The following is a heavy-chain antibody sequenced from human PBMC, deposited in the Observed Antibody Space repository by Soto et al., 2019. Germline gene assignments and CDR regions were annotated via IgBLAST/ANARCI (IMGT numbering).Heavy chain of an antibody. J-gene: IGHJ5*02. CDR3: AKEADIVVVPSALEA. D-gene: IGHD2-2*01. CDR2: ISYDGSNK. CDR1: GFTFSSYG. V-gene: IGHV3-30*18. Sequence: SLRLSCAASGFTFSSYGMHWVRQAPGKGLEWVAVISYDGSNKYYADSVKGRFTISRDNSKNTLYLQMNGLRAEDTAVYYCAKEADIVVVPSALEAWGQGTLVTVSS.